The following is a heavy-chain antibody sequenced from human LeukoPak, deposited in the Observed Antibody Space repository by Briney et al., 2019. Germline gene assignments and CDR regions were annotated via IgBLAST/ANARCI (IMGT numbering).Heavy chain of an antibody. CDR1: GFTFSSYW. V-gene: IGHV3-7*01. D-gene: IGHD1-7*01. CDR3: ARRIMGTTGHAFDF. J-gene: IGHJ3*01. Sequence: GGSLRLSCAASGFTFSSYWMSWLRQAPGKGLEWVANIKQDGSEKYYVDSVKGRFTISRDNAKNSLYLQMNSLRAEDTAVYYCARRIMGTTGHAFDFWGQGTMVTVSS. CDR2: IKQDGSEK.